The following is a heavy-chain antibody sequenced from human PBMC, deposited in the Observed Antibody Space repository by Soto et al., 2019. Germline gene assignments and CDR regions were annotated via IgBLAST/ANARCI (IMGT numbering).Heavy chain of an antibody. CDR3: ARGFLTGERGGYFDL. CDR2: INPSGGST. D-gene: IGHD7-27*01. Sequence: QVQLVQSGAEVKKPGASVKVSCKASGYTFTSYYMHWVRQAPGQGLEWMGIINPSGGSTSYAQKFQGRVTMTRDTSTSTVYMELSSLRSEDTAVYYCARGFLTGERGGYFDLWGRGTLVTVSS. J-gene: IGHJ2*01. V-gene: IGHV1-46*01. CDR1: GYTFTSYY.